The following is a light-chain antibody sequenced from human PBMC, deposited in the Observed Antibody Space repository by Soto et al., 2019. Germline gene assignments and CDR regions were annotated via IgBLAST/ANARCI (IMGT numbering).Light chain of an antibody. V-gene: IGLV2-14*01. CDR2: EVS. J-gene: IGLJ2*01. Sequence: QSALTQPASVSVSPGQSITISCTGTSSDVGGYNYVSWYQQHPGKAPKLMIYEVSNRPSGVSNRFSGSKSGNTASLTISGLQAEDEAAYYCSSYTSSSTYVVFGGGTKLTVL. CDR1: SSDVGGYNY. CDR3: SSYTSSSTYVV.